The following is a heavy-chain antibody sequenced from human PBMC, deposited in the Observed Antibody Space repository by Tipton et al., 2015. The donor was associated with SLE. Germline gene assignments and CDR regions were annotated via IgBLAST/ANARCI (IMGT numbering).Heavy chain of an antibody. J-gene: IGHJ4*02. D-gene: IGHD6-13*01. CDR2: IGGSGGST. Sequence: SLRLSCAASGFTFSIYAMNWVRQAPGKGLEWVSAIGGSGGSTHYADSVKGRFTISRDNSKNTLFLQMNSLRAEDTALYYCARDGAAGDHIDSWGQGTLVTVSS. CDR1: GFTFSIYA. CDR3: ARDGAAGDHIDS. V-gene: IGHV3-23*01.